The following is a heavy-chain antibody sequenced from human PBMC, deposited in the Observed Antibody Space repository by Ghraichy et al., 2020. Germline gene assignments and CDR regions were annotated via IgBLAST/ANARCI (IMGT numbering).Heavy chain of an antibody. Sequence: SETLSLTCAVYGGSFSGYYWSWIRQPPGKGLEWIGEINHSGSTNYNPSLKSRVTISVDTSKNQFSLKLSSVTAADTAVYYCARLDRYDFWSGYYKKPWFDPWGQGTLVTVSS. J-gene: IGHJ5*02. CDR3: ARLDRYDFWSGYYKKPWFDP. CDR2: INHSGST. D-gene: IGHD3-3*01. V-gene: IGHV4-34*01. CDR1: GGSFSGYY.